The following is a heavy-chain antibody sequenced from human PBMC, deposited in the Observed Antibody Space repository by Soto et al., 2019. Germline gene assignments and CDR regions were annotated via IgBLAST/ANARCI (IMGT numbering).Heavy chain of an antibody. CDR2: IKSKTNGGTT. V-gene: IGHV3-15*01. CDR3: TKYAIMAVADLYY. Sequence: GGSLRLSCAGSGFTFNNAWMSWVRQAPGKGLEWIGRIKSKTNGGTTDYAAPVKGRFTVSRDDSKNTLYLQMNSLKTADTAVYYCTKYAIMAVADLYYWGQGTLVTVSS. D-gene: IGHD6-19*01. J-gene: IGHJ4*02. CDR1: GFTFNNAW.